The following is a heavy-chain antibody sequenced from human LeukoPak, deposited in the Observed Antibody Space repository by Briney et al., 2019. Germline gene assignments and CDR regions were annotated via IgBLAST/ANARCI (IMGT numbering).Heavy chain of an antibody. Sequence: GGSLRFSCAASGFTFSSDAMSCVRQAPGKGLEWVSAISGSGGSTYYADSVKGRFTISRDNSKNTLYLQMNSLRAEDTAVYYCATRDPLTAWFHPWGQGTLVTVSS. CDR1: GFTFSSDA. CDR2: ISGSGGST. V-gene: IGHV3-23*01. D-gene: IGHD3-9*01. CDR3: ATRDPLTAWFHP. J-gene: IGHJ5*02.